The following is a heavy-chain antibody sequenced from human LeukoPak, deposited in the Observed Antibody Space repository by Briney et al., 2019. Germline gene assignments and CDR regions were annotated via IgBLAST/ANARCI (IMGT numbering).Heavy chain of an antibody. J-gene: IGHJ4*02. CDR3: TKDRGPNLPFDS. CDR1: GGSISSSSYY. V-gene: IGHV4-39*07. D-gene: IGHD3-10*01. Sequence: SETLSLTCTVSGGSISSSSYYWGWIRQPPGKGLEWIGSIYYSGSTYYNPSLKSRVTVSVDTSKNQFSLKLSSVTAADTAVYFCTKDRGPNLPFDSWGQGTLVTVSS. CDR2: IYYSGST.